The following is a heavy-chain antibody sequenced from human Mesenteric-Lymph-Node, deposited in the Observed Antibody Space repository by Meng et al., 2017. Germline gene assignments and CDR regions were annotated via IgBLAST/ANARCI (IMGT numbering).Heavy chain of an antibody. Sequence: QVALQQWGAGLLKPSETLSLTCAVDGGFFSGYYWSWIRQPPGKGLEWIGEINHSGSTNYNPSLKSRVTISVDTSKNQFSLKLSSVTAADTAGYYCARGQYRFDPWGQGTLVTVSS. CDR3: ARGQYRFDP. V-gene: IGHV4-34*01. D-gene: IGHD2-2*01. J-gene: IGHJ5*02. CDR2: INHSGST. CDR1: GGFFSGYY.